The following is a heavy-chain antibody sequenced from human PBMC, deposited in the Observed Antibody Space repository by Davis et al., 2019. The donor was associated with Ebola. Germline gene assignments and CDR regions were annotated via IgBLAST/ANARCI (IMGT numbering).Heavy chain of an antibody. V-gene: IGHV4-61*08. CDR3: ARVRDGYNYYFDY. J-gene: IGHJ4*02. CDR2: IYYSGST. CDR1: GASINSGDFY. Sequence: PSETLSLTCTVSGASINSGDFYLSWIRQHPGKGLEWIGYIYYSGSTNYNPSLKSRVTISVDTSKNQFSLKMTSVTAADTAMYYCARVRDGYNYYFDYWGQGTLVTVSS. D-gene: IGHD5-24*01.